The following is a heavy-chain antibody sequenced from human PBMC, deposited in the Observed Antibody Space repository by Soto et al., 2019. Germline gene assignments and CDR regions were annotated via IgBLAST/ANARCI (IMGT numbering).Heavy chain of an antibody. CDR2: IYYSGST. J-gene: IGHJ4*02. D-gene: IGHD3-3*01. CDR3: FTTKFDFWSSYFFL. Sequence: PSETLSLTCTVSGGPISSSSYYWGWIRQPPGKGLEWIGSIYYSGSTYYNPSLKSRVTISVDTSKNQFSLKLSSVTAADTAVYYCFTTKFDFWSSYFFLWGKGTLVTGS. CDR1: GGPISSSSYY. V-gene: IGHV4-39*01.